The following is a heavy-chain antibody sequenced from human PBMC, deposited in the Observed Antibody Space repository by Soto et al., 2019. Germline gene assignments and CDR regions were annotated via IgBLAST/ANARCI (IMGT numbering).Heavy chain of an antibody. J-gene: IGHJ5*02. CDR2: INHSGST. V-gene: IGHV4-34*01. Sequence: SETLSLTCAVYGGSFSGYYWSWIRQPPGKGLEWIGEINHSGSTNYNPSLKSRVTISVDTSKNQFSLKLSSVTAADTAVYYCAGRLLIVVVPAAIDRGWFDPWGQGTLVTVSS. D-gene: IGHD2-2*01. CDR3: AGRLLIVVVPAAIDRGWFDP. CDR1: GGSFSGYY.